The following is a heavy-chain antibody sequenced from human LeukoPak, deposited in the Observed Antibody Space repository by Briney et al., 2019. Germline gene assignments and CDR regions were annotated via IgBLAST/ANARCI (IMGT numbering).Heavy chain of an antibody. V-gene: IGHV4-34*01. Sequence: NPSETLSLTCAVYGGSVSGYYWSWIRQPPGKGLEWIGEINHSGSTNYNPSLKSRVTISVDTSKNQFSLKLSSVTAADTAVYYCARGPRIAAAGSFDPWGQGTLVTVSS. CDR1: GGSVSGYY. CDR2: INHSGST. D-gene: IGHD6-13*01. CDR3: ARGPRIAAAGSFDP. J-gene: IGHJ5*02.